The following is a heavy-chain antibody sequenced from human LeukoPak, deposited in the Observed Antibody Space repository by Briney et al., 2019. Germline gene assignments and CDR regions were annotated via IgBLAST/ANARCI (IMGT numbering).Heavy chain of an antibody. J-gene: IGHJ3*02. V-gene: IGHV3-23*01. CDR3: AGDSDVEPRNGFDI. D-gene: IGHD1-1*01. CDR1: AFSFSTCA. CDR2: ISSNGGMT. Sequence: GGSLRLSCAASAFSFSTCAMHWVRQPPGQGLEWVSTISSNGGMTFYSHSVKGRFSISRDNPKSILYLQMSSLRGEDTAVYYCAGDSDVEPRNGFDIWGQGTTATVSS.